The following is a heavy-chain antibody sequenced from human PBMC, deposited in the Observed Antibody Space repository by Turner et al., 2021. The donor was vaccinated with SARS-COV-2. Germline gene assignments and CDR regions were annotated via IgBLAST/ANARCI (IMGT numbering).Heavy chain of an antibody. CDR2: ISYDGSSK. V-gene: IGHV3-30-3*01. D-gene: IGHD5-12*01. CDR3: AREGAWGDGYPNDY. Sequence: QVQLVESGGGVVQPGRSLRLSFAASGFTFSSCGMHWVRQARGKGLEWVAVISYDGSSKYYADTGKGRFTISRDNSKNTLYLQMNSLRAEDTAVYYCAREGAWGDGYPNDYWGQGTLVTVSS. CDR1: GFTFSSCG. J-gene: IGHJ4*02.